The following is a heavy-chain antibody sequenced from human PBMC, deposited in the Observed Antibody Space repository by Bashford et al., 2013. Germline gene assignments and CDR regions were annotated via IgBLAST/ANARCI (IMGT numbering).Heavy chain of an antibody. D-gene: IGHD2-2*01. CDR2: VYPGDSDI. CDR3: ARPVGYCSSTSCSPGH. V-gene: IGHV5-51*01. Sequence: GESLKISCKGSGNSFTNYWIAWVRQMPGKGLEWMGVVYPGDSDIRYSPSFQGQVTISADKSINTAYLQWSSLKASDTAMYYCARPVGYCSSTSCSPGHWGQGTLVTVSS. CDR1: GNSFTNYW. J-gene: IGHJ4*02.